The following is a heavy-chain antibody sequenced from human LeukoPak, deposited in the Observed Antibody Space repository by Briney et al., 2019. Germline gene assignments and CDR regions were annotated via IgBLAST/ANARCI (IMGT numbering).Heavy chain of an antibody. V-gene: IGHV3-7*01. Sequence: GGSLRLSCAASGFTFSSYWMSWIRQAPGKGLEWVANIKQDGSEKYYVDSVKGRFTISRDNAKNSLYLQMNSLRAEDTAVYYCARDGVGCSSTSCISGGFDYWGQGTLVTVSS. J-gene: IGHJ4*02. D-gene: IGHD2-2*01. CDR3: ARDGVGCSSTSCISGGFDY. CDR2: IKQDGSEK. CDR1: GFTFSSYW.